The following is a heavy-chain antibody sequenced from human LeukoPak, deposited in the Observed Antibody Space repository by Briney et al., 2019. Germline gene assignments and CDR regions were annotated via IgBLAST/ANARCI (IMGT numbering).Heavy chain of an antibody. D-gene: IGHD3-10*01. CDR3: ASLRGVNR. Sequence: GGSLRLSCAASGFTFSDYYMSWIRQPPGKGLEWVSYISSSGTTIYYADSVRGRFTVSRNNAKNSLYLQMDSLSAEDTAVYYCASLRGVNRWGQGTLVTVSS. J-gene: IGHJ4*02. V-gene: IGHV3-11*01. CDR2: ISSSGTTI. CDR1: GFTFSDYY.